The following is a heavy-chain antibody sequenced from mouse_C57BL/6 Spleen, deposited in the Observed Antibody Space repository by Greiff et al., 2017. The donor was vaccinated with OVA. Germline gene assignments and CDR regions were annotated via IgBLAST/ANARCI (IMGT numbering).Heavy chain of an antibody. CDR2: IDPANGNT. CDR3: ARGEEAWFAY. V-gene: IGHV14-3*01. J-gene: IGHJ3*01. CDR1: GFTIKNTY. Sequence: VHVKQSVAELVRPGASVKLSCTASGFTIKNTYMHWVKQRPEQGLEWIGRIDPANGNTKYAPKFQGKATITADTSSNTAYLQLSSLTSEDTAIYYCARGEEAWFAYWGQGTLVTVSA.